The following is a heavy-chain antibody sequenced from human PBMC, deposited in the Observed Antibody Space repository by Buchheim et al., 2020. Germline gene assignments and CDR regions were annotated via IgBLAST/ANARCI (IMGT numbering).Heavy chain of an antibody. CDR2: MNPNSGNT. CDR3: ARGPPDCSNTSCYYTGMDV. J-gene: IGHJ6*02. D-gene: IGHD2-2*01. Sequence: QVQLVQSGAEVKKPGASVKVSCKASGYTFTSYDINWVRQATGQGLEWMGWMNPNSGNTGYAQKFQGRVTMTRKASISTAYMELSSLRSEDTAVYYCARGPPDCSNTSCYYTGMDVWGQGTT. CDR1: GYTFTSYD. V-gene: IGHV1-8*01.